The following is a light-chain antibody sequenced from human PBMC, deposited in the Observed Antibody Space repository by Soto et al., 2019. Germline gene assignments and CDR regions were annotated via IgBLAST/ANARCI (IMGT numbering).Light chain of an antibody. CDR1: QSVSSK. J-gene: IGKJ4*01. V-gene: IGKV3-15*01. CDR2: GAS. CDR3: QHHSNWLRT. Sequence: EIVMTQSPATLSVSPGEGATLSCRASQSVSSKLAWYQQKPGQAPRLLIYGASTRATGIPARFSGSGSGTEFTLTISSLEPEDFAVYYCQHHSNWLRTFGGGTKVDIK.